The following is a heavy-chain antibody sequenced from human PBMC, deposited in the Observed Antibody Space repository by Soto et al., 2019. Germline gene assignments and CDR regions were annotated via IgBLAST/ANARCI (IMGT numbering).Heavy chain of an antibody. V-gene: IGHV4-59*01. J-gene: IGHJ5*02. CDR1: GGSISSYY. D-gene: IGHD3-10*01. Sequence: ASETLSLTCTVSGGSISSYYWSWIRQPPGKGLEWIGYIYYSGSTNYNPSLKSRVTISVNTSKNQFSLKLSSVTAADTAVYYCARLGSGSYYINWFDPWGQGTLVTVSS. CDR3: ARLGSGSYYINWFDP. CDR2: IYYSGST.